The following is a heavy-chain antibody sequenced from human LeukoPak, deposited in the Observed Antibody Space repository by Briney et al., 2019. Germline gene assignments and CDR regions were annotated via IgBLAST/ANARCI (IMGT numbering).Heavy chain of an antibody. CDR3: AKDIHGGSSGWYSPAEYFQH. V-gene: IGHV3-43*02. CDR2: ISGDGGST. CDR1: GFTFDDYA. D-gene: IGHD6-19*01. J-gene: IGHJ1*01. Sequence: PGGSLRLSCAASGFTFDDYAMHWVRQAPGKGLEWVSLISGDGGSTYYADSVKGRFTISRDNSKNSLYLQMNSLRTEDTALYHCAKDIHGGSSGWYSPAEYFQHWGQGTLVTVSS.